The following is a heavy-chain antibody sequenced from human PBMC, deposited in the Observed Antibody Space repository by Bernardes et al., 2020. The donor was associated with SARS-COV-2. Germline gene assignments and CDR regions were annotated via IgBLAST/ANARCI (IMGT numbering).Heavy chain of an antibody. CDR1: GFTISRSS. J-gene: IGHJ3*02. CDR3: VRGGNSIPFDI. V-gene: IGHV3-21*01. CDR2: ITSNGRDI. D-gene: IGHD4-4*01. Sequence: WGSLRLSCAASGFTISRSSMNWVRQAPGKGLEWVSSITSNGRDIFYADSVKGRFPISRDNTKNSLYLQMNSLRAEDTAVYYCVRGGNSIPFDIWGQGTMVTVSP.